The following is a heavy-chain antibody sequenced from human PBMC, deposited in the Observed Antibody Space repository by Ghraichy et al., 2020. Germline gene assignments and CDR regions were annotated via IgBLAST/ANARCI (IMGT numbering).Heavy chain of an antibody. CDR2: IFWNDDK. V-gene: IGHV2-5*01. CDR3: AHRLDWRYHFHD. CDR1: GFSFINGGVG. Sequence: SGPTLVKPTQTLTLTCTFSGFSFINGGVGVGWIRQPPGKALEWLALIFWNDDKRYNPFLKTRLSITKDTSKNQVVLTMTNMAPMDTAKYYCAHRLDWRYHFHDWGQGTLVAVSS. J-gene: IGHJ4*02. D-gene: IGHD3/OR15-3a*01.